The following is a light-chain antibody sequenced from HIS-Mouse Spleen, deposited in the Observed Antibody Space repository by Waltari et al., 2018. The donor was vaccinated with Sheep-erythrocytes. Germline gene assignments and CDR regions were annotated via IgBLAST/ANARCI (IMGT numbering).Light chain of an antibody. V-gene: IGLV2-11*01. J-gene: IGLJ1*01. CDR3: CSYAGSYNHV. CDR2: DVS. CDR1: SSDVGGYNY. Sequence: QSALTQPRSVSGSPGQSVTISCTGTSSDVGGYNYVSWYQQHPGKAPKLRIYDVSNRPSGVPDRFSGSQSGNPASLTISGLQAEDEADYYCCSYAGSYNHVFATGTKVTVL.